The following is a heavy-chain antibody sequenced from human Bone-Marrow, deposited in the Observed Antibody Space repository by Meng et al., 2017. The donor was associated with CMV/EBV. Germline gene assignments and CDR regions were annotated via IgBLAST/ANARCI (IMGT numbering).Heavy chain of an antibody. CDR1: GYTFTSYY. CDR3: ARDPGAYYDFWSGWDY. CDR2: INPSGGST. D-gene: IGHD3-3*01. Sequence: ASVKVSCKASGYTFTSYYMHWVRQAPGQGLEWMGIINPSGGSTSYAQKFQGRVTMTRDTSTSTVYMELSSLRSEDTAVYYCARDPGAYYDFWSGWDYWGQGTLVTVSS. J-gene: IGHJ4*02. V-gene: IGHV1-46*01.